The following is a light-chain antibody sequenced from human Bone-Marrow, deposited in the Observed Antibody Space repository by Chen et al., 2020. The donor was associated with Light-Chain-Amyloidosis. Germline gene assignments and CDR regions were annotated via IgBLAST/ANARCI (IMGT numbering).Light chain of an antibody. V-gene: IGKV2-24*01. J-gene: IGKJ2*01. CDR1: QSLVLSDGNTY. CDR3: MQATQFPYT. CDR2: EIS. Sequence: EIVMTQTPLSSPVTLGQPASISCKSSQSLVLSDGNTYLSWLRQRPGQPPRLLIYEISNRFSGVPDRFSGSGAGTDFTLNVSRVEAEDVGGYYCMQATQFPYTFGQGTKLEI.